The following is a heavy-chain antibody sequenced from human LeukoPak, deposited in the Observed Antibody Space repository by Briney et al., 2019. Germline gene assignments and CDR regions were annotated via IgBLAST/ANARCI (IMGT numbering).Heavy chain of an antibody. Sequence: SETLSLTCAVYGGSFSGYYWSWIRQPPGKGLEWIGEINHSGGTNYNPSLMRGVTISVDTSKKQFFLKLTTVTAADTAVYYCARWRYDYVWGSYRSQPFDYWGQGTLVTVSS. J-gene: IGHJ4*02. CDR1: GGSFSGYY. CDR2: INHSGGT. D-gene: IGHD3-16*02. CDR3: ARWRYDYVWGSYRSQPFDY. V-gene: IGHV4-34*01.